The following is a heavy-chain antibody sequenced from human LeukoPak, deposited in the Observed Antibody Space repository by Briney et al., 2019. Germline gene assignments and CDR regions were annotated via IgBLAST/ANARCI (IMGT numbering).Heavy chain of an antibody. J-gene: IGHJ3*02. Sequence: PSGTLSLTCAVSGGSISSSNWWSWVRQPPGKGLEWIGEIYHSGSTYYNPSLKSRVTISVDTSKNQFSLKLSSVTAADTAAYYCGGSRTLYDAFDIWGQGTMVTVSS. V-gene: IGHV4-4*02. CDR3: GGSRTLYDAFDI. CDR2: IYHSGST. D-gene: IGHD6-13*01. CDR1: GGSISSSNW.